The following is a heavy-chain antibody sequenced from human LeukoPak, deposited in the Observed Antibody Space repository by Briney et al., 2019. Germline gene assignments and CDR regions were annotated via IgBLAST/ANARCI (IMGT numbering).Heavy chain of an antibody. V-gene: IGHV3-23*01. J-gene: IGHJ4*02. CDR1: GFTFSSYA. Sequence: GGSLRLSCAASGFTFSSYAMSWVRQAPGEGLEWVSAISGSGGSTYYADSVKGRFTISRDNPKNTLYLQMNSLRAEDTAVYYCAKSRDTAMVILLFDYWGQGTLVTVSS. CDR3: AKSRDTAMVILLFDY. D-gene: IGHD5-18*01. CDR2: ISGSGGST.